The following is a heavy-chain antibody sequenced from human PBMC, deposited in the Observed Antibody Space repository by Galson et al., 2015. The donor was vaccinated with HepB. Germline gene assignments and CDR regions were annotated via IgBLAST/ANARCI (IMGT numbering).Heavy chain of an antibody. V-gene: IGHV3-33*08. CDR2: IWYDGSNK. CDR3: ARPSRTLRGYSYGFIPDYFDY. Sequence: SLRLSCAASGFTFSSYGMHWVRQAPGKGLEWVAVIWYDGSNKYYADSVKGRFTISRDNSKNTLYPQMNSLRAEDTAVYYCARPSRTLRGYSYGFIPDYFDYWGQGTLVTVSS. D-gene: IGHD5-18*01. CDR1: GFTFSSYG. J-gene: IGHJ4*02.